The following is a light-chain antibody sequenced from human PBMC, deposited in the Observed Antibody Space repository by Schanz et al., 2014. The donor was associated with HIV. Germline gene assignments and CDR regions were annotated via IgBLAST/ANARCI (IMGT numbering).Light chain of an antibody. CDR3: SSLSTSGAPL. J-gene: IGLJ1*01. Sequence: QSALTQPPSVSGSPGQLVTISCTGTSSDVGGYNRVSWFQQSPGTAPKLMIYEVSDRPSGVPVRFFGSKSGNTASLTISGLQTEDEADYYCSSLSTSGAPLFGTGTKLTVL. V-gene: IGLV2-18*02. CDR1: SSDVGGYNR. CDR2: EVS.